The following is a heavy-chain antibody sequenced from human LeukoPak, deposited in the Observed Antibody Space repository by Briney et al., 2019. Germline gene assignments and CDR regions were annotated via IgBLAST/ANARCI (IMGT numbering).Heavy chain of an antibody. J-gene: IGHJ6*02. D-gene: IGHD1-26*01. Sequence: HPGGSLRLSCAASGFTFSSYWMSWVRQAPGKGLEWVANIKQDGSEKYYVDSVKGRFTISRDNAKNSLYLQMNSLRAEDTAVYYCARESRRSPYYYYYGMDVWGQGTTVTVSS. CDR2: IKQDGSEK. CDR3: ARESRRSPYYYYYGMDV. CDR1: GFTFSSYW. V-gene: IGHV3-7*01.